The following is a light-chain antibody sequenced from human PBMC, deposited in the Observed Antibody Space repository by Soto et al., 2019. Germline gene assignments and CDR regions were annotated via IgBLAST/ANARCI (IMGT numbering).Light chain of an antibody. CDR1: QSISSY. CDR3: QQTSSAPAT. V-gene: IGKV1-39*01. Sequence: DLQMTQSPSSLSASVGDRVTITCRASQSISSYLNWYRQKPGKAPVVLIYGASILRSGVPSRFSGSGSGTDFTLTITSLQPEDFATYYCQQTSSAPATFGPGTIVDVK. CDR2: GAS. J-gene: IGKJ3*01.